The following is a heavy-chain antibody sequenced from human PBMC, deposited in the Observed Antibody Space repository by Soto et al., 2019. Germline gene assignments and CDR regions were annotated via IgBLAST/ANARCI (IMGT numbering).Heavy chain of an antibody. J-gene: IGHJ4*02. CDR2: TYYSGST. V-gene: IGHV4-59*08. D-gene: IGHD3-16*01. CDR3: SRRRGPVFDY. CDR1: GGSISSYY. Sequence: QVQLQESGPGLVKPSETLSLTCTVSGGSISSYYWSWIRQPPGKGLEWIGYTYYSGSTNYNPSLTERITISVDTSKNQYALKLSSVTAAHTAVYYCSRRRGPVFDYWGQGTPVTVSS.